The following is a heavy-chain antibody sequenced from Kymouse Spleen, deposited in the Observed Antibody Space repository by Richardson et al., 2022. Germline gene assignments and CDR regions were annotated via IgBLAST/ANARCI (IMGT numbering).Heavy chain of an antibody. CDR1: GFTFSDHY. CDR3: ASSWEDAFDI. V-gene: IGHV3-72*01. Sequence: EVQLVESGGGLVQPGGSLRLSCAASGFTFSDHYMDWVRQAPGKGLEWVGRTRNKANSYTTEYAASVKGRFTISRDDSKNSLYLQMNSLKTEDTAVYYCASSWEDAFDIWGQGTMVTVSS. CDR2: TRNKANSYTT. J-gene: IGHJ3*02. D-gene: IGHD1-26*01.